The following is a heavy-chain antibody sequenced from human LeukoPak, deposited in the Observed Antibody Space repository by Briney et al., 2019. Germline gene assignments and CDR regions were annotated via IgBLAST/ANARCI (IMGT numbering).Heavy chain of an antibody. CDR3: ARRSHQLPIDY. CDR2: INHSGST. J-gene: IGHJ4*02. D-gene: IGHD2-2*01. V-gene: IGHV4-34*01. CDR1: GGSFSGYY. Sequence: PSETLSLTCAVYGGSFSGYYWSWVRQPPGKGLEWIGEINHSGSTNYNPSLKSRVTISVDTSKNQFYLKVRSVTAADTAIYYCARRSHQLPIDYWGQGTLVTVSS.